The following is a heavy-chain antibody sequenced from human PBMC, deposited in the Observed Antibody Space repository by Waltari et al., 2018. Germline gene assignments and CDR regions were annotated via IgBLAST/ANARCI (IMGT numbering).Heavy chain of an antibody. Sequence: QVQLQESGPGLVKPSETLSLTCTVSGGSISSHYWSWIRQPPGKGLEWIGYIYYSGSTNYNPSLKSLVTISVDTSKNQFSLKLSSVTAADTAVYYCARDSPPYGMDVWGQGTTVTVSS. CDR2: IYYSGST. CDR3: ARDSPPYGMDV. J-gene: IGHJ6*02. CDR1: GGSISSHY. V-gene: IGHV4-59*11.